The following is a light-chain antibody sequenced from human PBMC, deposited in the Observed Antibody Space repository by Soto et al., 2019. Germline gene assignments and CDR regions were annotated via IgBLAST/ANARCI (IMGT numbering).Light chain of an antibody. CDR3: QQYERSPTT. CDR2: GAS. CDR1: QSVSSTY. Sequence: EIVLTQSPGTLSLSPGERATLSCRASQSVSSTYLAWYQQKPGQAPSLLINGASRRATGIPDRFSGRGSGTDFTLTISRLEPEDFAVYYCQQYERSPTTFGGGTKVEIK. J-gene: IGKJ4*01. V-gene: IGKV3-20*01.